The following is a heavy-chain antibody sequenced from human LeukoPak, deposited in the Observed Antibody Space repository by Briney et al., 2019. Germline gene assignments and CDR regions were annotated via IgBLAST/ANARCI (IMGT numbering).Heavy chain of an antibody. V-gene: IGHV1-18*01. CDR1: GYSFTSYG. J-gene: IGHJ6*02. CDR2: ISGYNGNT. CDR3: ARESYYDILTGSIYYYGMDV. Sequence: ASVKVSCKASGYSFTSYGTSWVRQAPGQGLEWMGWISGYNGNTNYAQKLQDRVTVTTDTSTSTAYMELRSLRSDDTAVYYCARESYYDILTGSIYYYGMDVWGQGTTVTVSS. D-gene: IGHD3-9*01.